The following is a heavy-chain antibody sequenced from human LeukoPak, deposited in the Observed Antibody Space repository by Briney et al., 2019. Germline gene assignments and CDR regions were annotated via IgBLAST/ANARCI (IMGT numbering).Heavy chain of an antibody. Sequence: PSETLSLTCAVYGGSFSGYYWSWIRQPPGKGLEWIGEINHSGSTNYNPSLKSRVTMSVDTSKNQFSLKLSSVTAADTAVYYCASLSYSSSWYYYYYGMDVWGQGTTVTVSS. J-gene: IGHJ6*02. CDR1: GGSFSGYY. D-gene: IGHD6-13*01. CDR2: INHSGST. CDR3: ASLSYSSSWYYYYYGMDV. V-gene: IGHV4-34*01.